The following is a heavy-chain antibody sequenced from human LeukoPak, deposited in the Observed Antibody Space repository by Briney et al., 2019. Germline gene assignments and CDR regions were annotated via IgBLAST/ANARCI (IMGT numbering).Heavy chain of an antibody. CDR2: IWYDGSNK. CDR1: GFTFSSYG. J-gene: IGHJ5*02. D-gene: IGHD4-17*01. Sequence: GGSLRLSCTASGFTFSSYGMHWVRQAPGKGLEWVAVIWYDGSNKYYADSVKGRFTISRGNSKNTLYLQMNSLRAEDTAVYYCARDRGHYGDYYWSWGQGTLVTVSS. V-gene: IGHV3-33*01. CDR3: ARDRGHYGDYYWS.